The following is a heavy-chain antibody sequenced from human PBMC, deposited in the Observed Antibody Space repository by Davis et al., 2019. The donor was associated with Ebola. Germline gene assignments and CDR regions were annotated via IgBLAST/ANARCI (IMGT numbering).Heavy chain of an antibody. D-gene: IGHD3-3*01. CDR1: GGSFSGYF. CDR3: ARQGWSGYSLRHWLDP. Sequence: GSLRLSCAVYGGSFSGYFWSWIRQPPGKGLEWIGEINHSGNTHYNPSLKSRVAISVDASKNQFSLKLSSVTAADTAVYYCARQGWSGYSLRHWLDPWGRGTLVTVSS. CDR2: INHSGNT. J-gene: IGHJ5*02. V-gene: IGHV4-34*01.